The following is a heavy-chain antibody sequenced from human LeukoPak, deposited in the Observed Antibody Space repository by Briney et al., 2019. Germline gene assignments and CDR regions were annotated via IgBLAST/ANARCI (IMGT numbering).Heavy chain of an antibody. V-gene: IGHV4-59*08. CDR1: GGSISSYY. J-gene: IGHJ4*02. Sequence: SETLSLTCTVSGGSISSYYWSWIRQSPGKGLEWIGYIYYSGSTNYTPSLKSRVTISVDTSKNQFSLKLSSVTAADTAVYYCARHDYDYVWGSYLDYWGQGTLVTVSS. D-gene: IGHD3-16*01. CDR2: IYYSGST. CDR3: ARHDYDYVWGSYLDY.